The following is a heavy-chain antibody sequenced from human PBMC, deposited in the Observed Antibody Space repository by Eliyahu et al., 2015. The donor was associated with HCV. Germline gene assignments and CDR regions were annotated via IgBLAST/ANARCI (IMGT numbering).Heavy chain of an antibody. Sequence: QVQLQESGPGLVKPSETLSLTCTVSGGSIXSYYWSWIRQPPGKGLEWIAYIYYSGSTNHTPPLKSRVTISVDTSKNQFSLKLNSVTAADTAVYYCASGGGGIAVAGTGGWFDPWGQGTLVTVSS. CDR3: ASGGGGIAVAGTGGWFDP. J-gene: IGHJ5*02. CDR2: IYYSGST. V-gene: IGHV4-59*01. D-gene: IGHD6-19*01. CDR1: GGSIXSYY.